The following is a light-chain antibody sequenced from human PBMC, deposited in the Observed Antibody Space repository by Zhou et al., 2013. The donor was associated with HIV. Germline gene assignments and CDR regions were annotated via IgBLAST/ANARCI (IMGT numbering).Light chain of an antibody. CDR1: QSISNY. V-gene: IGKV1-33*01. CDR2: DAS. Sequence: DIQMTQSPSSLSASVGDRVTITCRASQSISNYLNWYQQKPGKAPQLLIYDASNLETGVPSRFSGSGSGTDFTFTISSLQPEDIATYYCQQYDNLPLFTFGPGTKVDI. CDR3: QQYDNLPLFT. J-gene: IGKJ3*01.